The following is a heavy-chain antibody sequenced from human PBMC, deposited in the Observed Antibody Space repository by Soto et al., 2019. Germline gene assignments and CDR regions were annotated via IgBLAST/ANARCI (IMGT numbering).Heavy chain of an antibody. D-gene: IGHD2-2*01. CDR2: IWYDGSNK. CDR3: ARDHCSRTSCYRPRGDYYYGMDV. J-gene: IGHJ6*02. V-gene: IGHV3-33*01. CDR1: GFTFSSYG. Sequence: QVQLVESGGGVVQPGRSLRLSCAASGFTFSSYGMHWVRQAPGKGLEWVAVIWYDGSNKYYADSVKGRFTISRDNSKNTLYLQMNRLRAEDTAVYYCARDHCSRTSCYRPRGDYYYGMDVWGQGTTVTVSS.